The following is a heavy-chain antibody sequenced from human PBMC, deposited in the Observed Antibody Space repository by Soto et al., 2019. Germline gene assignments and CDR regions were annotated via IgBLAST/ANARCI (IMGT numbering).Heavy chain of an antibody. CDR3: ARTRHYGSGSSWFDP. Sequence: PSETLCLTCTVSGGSISSYYWSWIRQPPGKGLEWIGYIYYSGSTNYNPSLKSRVTISVDTSKNQFSLKLSSVTAADTAVYYCARTRHYGSGSSWFDPWGQGTLVTVS. J-gene: IGHJ5*02. CDR2: IYYSGST. V-gene: IGHV4-59*01. D-gene: IGHD3-10*01. CDR1: GGSISSYY.